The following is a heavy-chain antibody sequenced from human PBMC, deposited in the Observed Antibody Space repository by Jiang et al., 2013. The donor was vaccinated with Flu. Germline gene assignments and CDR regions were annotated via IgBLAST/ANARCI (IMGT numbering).Heavy chain of an antibody. J-gene: IGHJ4*02. CDR3: ARVPGWWYFDY. CDR1: GYTFTSYY. CDR2: INPSGGAT. Sequence: SVKVSCKASGYTFTSYYMHWVRQAPGQGLEWMGIINPSGGATSYAQKFQGRVTMTRDTSTSTVYMELSSLTSEDTAVYYCARVPGWWYFDYWGQGTLVTVSS. V-gene: IGHV1-46*01. D-gene: IGHD2-15*01.